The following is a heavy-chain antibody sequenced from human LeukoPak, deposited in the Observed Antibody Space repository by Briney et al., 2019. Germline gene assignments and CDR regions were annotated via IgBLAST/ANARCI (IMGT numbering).Heavy chain of an antibody. CDR2: FDPEDGET. J-gene: IGHJ5*02. V-gene: IGHV1-24*01. D-gene: IGHD2-2*01. CDR3: ATDPYCSSTSCYPEGGFDP. Sequence: GASVKVSCKVSGYTLTELSMHWVRQAPGKGLEWMGGFDPEDGETIYAQKFQGGVTMTEDTSTDTAYMELSSLRSEDTAVYYCATDPYCSSTSCYPEGGFDPWGQGTLVTVSS. CDR1: GYTLTELS.